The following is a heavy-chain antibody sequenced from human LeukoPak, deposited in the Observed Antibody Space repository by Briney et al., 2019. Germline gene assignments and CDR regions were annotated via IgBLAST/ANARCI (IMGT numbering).Heavy chain of an antibody. Sequence: ASVKVSCKASGCTFPSYFMHWVRQAPGQGLEWMGIINPTGGSTTYAQKFQGRVTMTRDTSTSTVYMELSSLRSDDTAVYYCARTAARRFDYWGQGTLVTVSS. CDR3: ARTAARRFDY. D-gene: IGHD6-6*01. J-gene: IGHJ4*02. CDR2: INPTGGST. V-gene: IGHV1-46*01. CDR1: GCTFPSYF.